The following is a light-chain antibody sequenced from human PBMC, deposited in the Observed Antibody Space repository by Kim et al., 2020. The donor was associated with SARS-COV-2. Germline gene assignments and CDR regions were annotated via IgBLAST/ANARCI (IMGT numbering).Light chain of an antibody. CDR1: DIGSKS. CDR3: QVWDSSSDHRV. J-gene: IGLJ3*02. Sequence: APGKTARINCGGNDIGSKSVHWYQQKAGQAPVLVIYYDSDRPSGIPERFSGSNSGNTATLTISRVEAGDEADYYCQVWDSSSDHRVFGGGTQLTVL. CDR2: YDS. V-gene: IGLV3-21*04.